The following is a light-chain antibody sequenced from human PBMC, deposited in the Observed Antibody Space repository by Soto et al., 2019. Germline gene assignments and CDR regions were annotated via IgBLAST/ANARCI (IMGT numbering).Light chain of an antibody. CDR1: QSISSY. CDR3: QQRSN. V-gene: IGKV1-39*01. J-gene: IGKJ5*01. Sequence: DIQMTPSPSSLSASVGDRVTITCRASQSISSYLNWYQQKPGKAPKLLIYAASSLQSGVPARFSGSGSGTDFTLTISSLEPEDFAVYYCQQRSNFGQGTRLEIK. CDR2: AAS.